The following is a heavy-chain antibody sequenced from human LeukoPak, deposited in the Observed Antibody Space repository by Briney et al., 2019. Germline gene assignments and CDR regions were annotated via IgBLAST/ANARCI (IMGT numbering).Heavy chain of an antibody. Sequence: GESLKISCKGSGYSFTSYWIGWVRQMPGKGLEWMGIIYPGDSDTRYSPSFQGQVTISADKSISTAYLQWSSLKASDTAMYYCAREPSEVLRFLEWSQAPMDVWGKGTTVTVSS. CDR2: IYPGDSDT. CDR3: AREPSEVLRFLEWSQAPMDV. V-gene: IGHV5-51*01. D-gene: IGHD3-3*01. CDR1: GYSFTSYW. J-gene: IGHJ6*03.